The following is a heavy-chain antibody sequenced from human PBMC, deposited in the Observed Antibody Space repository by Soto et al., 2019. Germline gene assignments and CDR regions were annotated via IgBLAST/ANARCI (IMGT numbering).Heavy chain of an antibody. CDR2: ISYDGSNK. CDR3: ARAQWLGLGFEFDT. V-gene: IGHV3-30-3*01. J-gene: IGHJ5*02. D-gene: IGHD6-19*01. Sequence: QVQLVESGGGVVQPGRSLRLSCAASGFTFSSYAMHWVRQAPGKGLEWVAVISYDGSNKYYADFVKGRFTIYRDNSKNQLYLQMNSLRAEDTAVYYCARAQWLGLGFEFDTWGQGPLVTVSS. CDR1: GFTFSSYA.